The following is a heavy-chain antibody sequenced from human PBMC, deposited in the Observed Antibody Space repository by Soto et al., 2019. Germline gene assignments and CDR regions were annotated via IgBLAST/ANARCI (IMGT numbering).Heavy chain of an antibody. V-gene: IGHV5-51*01. J-gene: IGHJ3*02. CDR1: GYSFTSYW. D-gene: IGHD5-18*01. CDR3: ARHEGVDTAMVWGALDDAFDI. CDR2: IYPGDSDT. Sequence: PGESLKISCKGSGYSFTSYWIGWVRQMPGKGLEWMGIIYPGDSDTRYSPSFQGQVTISADKSISTAYLQWSSLKASDTAMYYCARHEGVDTAMVWGALDDAFDIWGQGTMVTVSS.